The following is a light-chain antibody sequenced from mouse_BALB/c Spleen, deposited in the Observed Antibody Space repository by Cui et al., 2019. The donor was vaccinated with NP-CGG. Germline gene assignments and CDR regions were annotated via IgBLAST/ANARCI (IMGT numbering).Light chain of an antibody. Sequence: HAVVTQESALTTSPGETVTLTCRSSTGAITTSNYANWVQEKPDHLFTGLIGGTNNQVPGVPARFSGSLIGDKAALTITGAQTEDEAIYFCALWYSNHWVFGGGTKLTVL. CDR3: ALWYSNHWV. CDR2: GTN. J-gene: IGLJ1*01. V-gene: IGLV1*01. CDR1: TGAITTSNY.